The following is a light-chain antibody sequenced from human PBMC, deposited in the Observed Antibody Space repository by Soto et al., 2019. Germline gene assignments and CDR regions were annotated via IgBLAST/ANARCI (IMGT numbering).Light chain of an antibody. Sequence: QSVLTQPPSASGTPGQRVTIPCSGSSSNIGSNFVNWYQQLPGTAPKLLMYNNNQRPSGVPDLFSGSKSGTSASLAISVLQSEDEADYHWATWDDSLNVLVFGGGTKLTVL. CDR2: NNN. V-gene: IGLV1-44*01. J-gene: IGLJ3*02. CDR3: ATWDDSLNVLV. CDR1: SSNIGSNF.